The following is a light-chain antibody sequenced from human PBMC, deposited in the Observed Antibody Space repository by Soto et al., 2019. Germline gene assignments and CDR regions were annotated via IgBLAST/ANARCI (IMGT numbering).Light chain of an antibody. CDR2: EVS. Sequence: QSALTQPPSVSGSPGQSVTISCTGTSSDVGGYNRVPWYQQPPGTGPKLMIYEVSNRPSGVPDRFSGSKSGNTASLTISGLQAEDEADYYCSSYTSSSTWVFGGGTKLTVL. CDR1: SSDVGGYNR. CDR3: SSYTSSSTWV. V-gene: IGLV2-18*02. J-gene: IGLJ3*02.